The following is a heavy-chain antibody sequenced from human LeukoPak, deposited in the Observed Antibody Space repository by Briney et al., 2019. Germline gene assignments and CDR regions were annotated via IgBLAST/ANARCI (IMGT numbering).Heavy chain of an antibody. J-gene: IGHJ4*02. CDR3: ARDRFDY. V-gene: IGHV3-21*01. Sequence: PGGSLRLSCAASGFTFSSYSMNWVRQAPGRGLGWVSSISRSSSYIYYADSVKGRFTISRDNAKNSLYLQMNSLWAEDTAVYYCARDRFDYWGQGTLVTVSS. CDR2: ISRSSSYI. CDR1: GFTFSSYS.